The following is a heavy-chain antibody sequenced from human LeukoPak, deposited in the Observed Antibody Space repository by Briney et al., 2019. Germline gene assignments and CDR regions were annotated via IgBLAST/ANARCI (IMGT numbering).Heavy chain of an antibody. D-gene: IGHD6-13*01. Sequence: GESLKISCKGSGYSFTSYWIGWVRQMPGKGLEWMGIIYPGDSDTRYSPSFQGQVTISADKSISTAYLQWSSLKASDTAMYYCARGSAAAGRGYYYYYYMDVWGKGTTVTVSS. CDR3: ARGSAAAGRGYYYYYYMDV. J-gene: IGHJ6*03. CDR2: IYPGDSDT. CDR1: GYSFTSYW. V-gene: IGHV5-51*01.